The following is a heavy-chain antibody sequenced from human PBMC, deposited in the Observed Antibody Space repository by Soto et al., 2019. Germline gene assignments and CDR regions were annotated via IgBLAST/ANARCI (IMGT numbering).Heavy chain of an antibody. D-gene: IGHD3-16*01. Sequence: GGSLRLSCAASGFTFSSYGMHWVRQAPGKGLEWVAVISYDGSNKYYADSVKGRFTISRDNSKNTLYLQMNSLRAEDTAVYYCAQLRLVGGVRNVRIDYWGQGTLVTVSS. CDR3: AQLRLVGGVRNVRIDY. V-gene: IGHV3-30*03. CDR2: ISYDGSNK. J-gene: IGHJ4*02. CDR1: GFTFSSYG.